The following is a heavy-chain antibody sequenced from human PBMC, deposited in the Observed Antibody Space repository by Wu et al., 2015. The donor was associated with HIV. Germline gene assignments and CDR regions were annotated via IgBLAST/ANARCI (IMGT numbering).Heavy chain of an antibody. CDR3: ARGLRGFTVGYVLDNEKFRMDV. CDR1: GYTFTGYY. CDR2: INPNSGGT. J-gene: IGHJ6*02. V-gene: IGHV1-2*02. Sequence: QVQLVQSGAEVKKPGASVKVSCKASGYTFTGYYMHWVRQAPGQGLEWMGWINPNSGGTNYAQKFEGRVTLTRDTSVSTAYIEVNSLTSDDTAVYYCARGLRGFTVGYVLDNEKFRMDVWGQGTTVIVSS. D-gene: IGHD5-12*01.